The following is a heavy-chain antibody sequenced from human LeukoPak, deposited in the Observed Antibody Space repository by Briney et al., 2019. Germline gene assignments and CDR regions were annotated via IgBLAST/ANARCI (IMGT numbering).Heavy chain of an antibody. D-gene: IGHD4-17*01. V-gene: IGHV3-9*01. Sequence: GGSLRLSCAASGFTFDDYAMHWVRQAPGKGLEWVSGISWNSGSIGYADSVKGRSTISRDNAKNSLYLQMNSLRAEDTALYYCAKGDDYGVTGGIDYWGQGTLVTVSS. J-gene: IGHJ4*02. CDR2: ISWNSGSI. CDR1: GFTFDDYA. CDR3: AKGDDYGVTGGIDY.